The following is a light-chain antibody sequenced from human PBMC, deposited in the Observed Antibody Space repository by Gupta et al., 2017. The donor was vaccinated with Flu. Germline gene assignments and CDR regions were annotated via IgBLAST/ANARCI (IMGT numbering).Light chain of an antibody. CDR2: SNN. J-gene: IGLJ3*02. Sequence: QSVLTQPPSASGTTGQRITISCSGSSSNIGSHTVNWYQQLPGTAPKVLIYSNNQRPSGVPDRFSGSKSGTSASLAISGLQSDDEADYYCASWDDSLNGWVFGGGTKLTVL. CDR3: ASWDDSLNGWV. CDR1: SSNIGSHT. V-gene: IGLV1-44*01.